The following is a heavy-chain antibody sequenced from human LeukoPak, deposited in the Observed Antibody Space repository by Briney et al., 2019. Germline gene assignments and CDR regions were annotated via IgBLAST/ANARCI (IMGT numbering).Heavy chain of an antibody. Sequence: PGGSLRLSCAASGFTFSSYWMSWVRQAPGKGLEWVANINKDGSEKYYVDSVKGRFTISRDNAKNSLYLQMNSLRAEDTAVYYCARWYCSGGSCYPENWFDPWGQGTLVTVSS. CDR3: ARWYCSGGSCYPENWFDP. J-gene: IGHJ5*02. V-gene: IGHV3-7*01. CDR2: INKDGSEK. D-gene: IGHD2-15*01. CDR1: GFTFSSYW.